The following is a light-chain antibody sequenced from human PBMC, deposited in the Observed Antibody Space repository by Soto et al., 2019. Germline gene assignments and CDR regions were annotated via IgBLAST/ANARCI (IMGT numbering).Light chain of an antibody. J-gene: IGLJ2*01. Sequence: QSALTQPPSASGSPGQSVTISCSGTSTDIGGYDFVSWYQQQPGKAPRLLIYEVYKRPAGVPDRFSGSKSGNTASLTVSGLQDEDEADYDCASFARSQDPCVVFGGGTKLTVL. CDR1: STDIGGYDF. V-gene: IGLV2-8*01. CDR2: EVY. CDR3: ASFARSQDPCVV.